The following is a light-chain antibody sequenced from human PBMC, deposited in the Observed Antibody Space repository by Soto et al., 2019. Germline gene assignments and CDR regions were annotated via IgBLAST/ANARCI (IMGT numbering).Light chain of an antibody. CDR2: GAS. CDR3: QQYGSSALT. J-gene: IGKJ4*01. V-gene: IGKV3-20*01. CDR1: QRISTN. Sequence: EIVMTQSPATLSVSPWESATLSCRASQRISTNLAWYQHKRGQAPRLLIYGASSRATGIPDRFSGSGSGTDFTLTISRLEPEDFAVYYCQQYGSSALTFGGGTKV.